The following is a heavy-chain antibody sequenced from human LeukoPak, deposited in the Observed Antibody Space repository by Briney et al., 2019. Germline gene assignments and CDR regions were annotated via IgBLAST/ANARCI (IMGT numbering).Heavy chain of an antibody. J-gene: IGHJ4*02. D-gene: IGHD6-13*01. V-gene: IGHV1-2*04. CDR3: ARGWYSNSPYDY. CDR1: GYTFAGHY. Sequence: ASVKVSCKASGYTFAGHYMHWVRQAPGQGLEWTGWIDPHSGGTNYAQKFQGWATMTRDTSISTAYMELSRLRSDDTAVYYCARGWYSNSPYDYWGQGTLVTVSS. CDR2: IDPHSGGT.